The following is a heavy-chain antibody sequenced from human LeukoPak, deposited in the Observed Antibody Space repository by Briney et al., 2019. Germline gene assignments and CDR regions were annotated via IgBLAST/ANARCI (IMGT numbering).Heavy chain of an antibody. CDR2: IYHSGST. J-gene: IGHJ4*02. CDR1: GYSISSGYY. Sequence: PSETLSLTCTVSGYSISSGYYWGWIRQPPGKGLEWIGSIYHSGSTYYNPSLKSRVTISVDTSKNQFSLKLSSVTAADTAVYYCARSAKIRQQLVILAVWGQGTLVTVSS. CDR3: ARSAKIRQQLVILAV. D-gene: IGHD6-13*01. V-gene: IGHV4-38-2*02.